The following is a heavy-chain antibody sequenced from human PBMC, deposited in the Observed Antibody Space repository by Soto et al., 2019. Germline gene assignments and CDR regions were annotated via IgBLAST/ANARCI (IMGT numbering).Heavy chain of an antibody. CDR1: GGSISSGGYY. J-gene: IGHJ6*02. CDR3: AREGDSSSPLRYYGMDV. CDR2: IYYSGST. D-gene: IGHD2-21*02. Sequence: QVQLQESGPGLVKPSQTLSLTCTVSGGSISSGGYYWSWIRQHPGKGLEWIGYIYYSGSTYYNPSLKSRVTRSVDTSKNQFSLKLSSVTAADTAGYYCAREGDSSSPLRYYGMDVWGQGTTVTVSS. V-gene: IGHV4-31*03.